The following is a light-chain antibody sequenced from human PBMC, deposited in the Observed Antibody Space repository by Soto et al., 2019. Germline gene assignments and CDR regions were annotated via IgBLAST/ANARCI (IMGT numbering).Light chain of an antibody. J-gene: IGKJ1*01. Sequence: DVVMTQSPLSLPVTLGQPASISCRSSQSLVYSDGNTYLNWFQQRPGQSPRRLIYKVSNRDSGVQDRFGGSGSGTDFTLKISRVEAEDVGVYDCMQGTHWPRTFGQGTKVEIK. CDR2: KVS. CDR3: MQGTHWPRT. V-gene: IGKV2-30*01. CDR1: QSLVYSDGNTY.